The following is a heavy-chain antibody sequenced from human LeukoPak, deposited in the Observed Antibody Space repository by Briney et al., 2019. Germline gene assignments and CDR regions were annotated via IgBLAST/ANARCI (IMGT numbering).Heavy chain of an antibody. CDR3: ARHYYDRSGYFYQDY. V-gene: IGHV4-61*05. CDR1: GGSIRSSSYY. CDR2: IYYSGSS. Sequence: SETLSLTCTVSGGSIRSSSYYWGWIRQPPGKGLEWIGYIYYSGSSDYNTSLKSRVTMSVDTSKNQFSLKLSSVTAADTAVYYCARHYYDRSGYFYQDYWGQGTLVTVSS. D-gene: IGHD3-22*01. J-gene: IGHJ4*02.